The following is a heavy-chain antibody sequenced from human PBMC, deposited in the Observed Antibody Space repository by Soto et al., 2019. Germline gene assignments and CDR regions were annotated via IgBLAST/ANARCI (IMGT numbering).Heavy chain of an antibody. Sequence: ASVKVSCKASGYTFIGYYVNWVRQAPGQGLEWMGWINPKTGATNYAQRFQGRVTLTRDTSITTAYMDLSSLRSDDTATYYCAKTYDGSGQPSHWFAPWGQGXPVTVS. D-gene: IGHD3-22*01. J-gene: IGHJ5*02. CDR3: AKTYDGSGQPSHWFAP. CDR2: INPKTGAT. CDR1: GYTFIGYY. V-gene: IGHV1-2*02.